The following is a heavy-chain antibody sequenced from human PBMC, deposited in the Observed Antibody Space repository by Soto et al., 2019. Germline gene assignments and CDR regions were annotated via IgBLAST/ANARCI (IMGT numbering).Heavy chain of an antibody. CDR2: IKQDGSEK. CDR3: EREFRGGYRFYSYYYGMDV. D-gene: IGHD2-21*02. J-gene: IGHJ6*02. Sequence: EVQLVESGGGLVQPGGSLRLSCAASGFTFSSYWMSWVRQAPGKGLEWVANIKQDGSEKYYVDSVKGRFTISRDNAKNSLWLQMNSLRAEDTAVYYCEREFRGGYRFYSYYYGMDVWGQGTTVTVSS. V-gene: IGHV3-7*01. CDR1: GFTFSSYW.